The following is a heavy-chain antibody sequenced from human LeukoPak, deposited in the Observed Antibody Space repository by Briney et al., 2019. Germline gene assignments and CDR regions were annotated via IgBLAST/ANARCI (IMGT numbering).Heavy chain of an antibody. D-gene: IGHD4-23*01. CDR3: ARDVVTVGYYYYYGMDV. V-gene: IGHV3-23*01. CDR2: ISGSGGST. CDR1: GFTFSSYA. J-gene: IGHJ6*02. Sequence: PGGSLRLSCAASGFTFSSYAMSWVRQAPGKGLEWVSAISGSGGSTYYADSVKGRITISRDNAKNSLYLQMNSLRAEDTAVYYCARDVVTVGYYYYYGMDVWGQGTTVTVSS.